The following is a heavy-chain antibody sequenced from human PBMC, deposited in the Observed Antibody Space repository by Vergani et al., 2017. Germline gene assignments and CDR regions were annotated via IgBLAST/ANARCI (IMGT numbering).Heavy chain of an antibody. CDR2: IHHSGDT. V-gene: IGHV4-59*08. Sequence: QVQLQESGPGLVKPSETLTLTCTVSGGSISSYYWSWIRQPPGKGLEWIGCIHHSGDTHYNSSLKSRVSISIVSSSKFSLSLTSVTAADTAIYYCARHRGSGGFFPSSYFYWMDVWGHGTTVTVSS. CDR3: ARHRGSGGFFPSSYFYWMDV. CDR1: GGSISSYY. D-gene: IGHD3-10*01. J-gene: IGHJ6*02.